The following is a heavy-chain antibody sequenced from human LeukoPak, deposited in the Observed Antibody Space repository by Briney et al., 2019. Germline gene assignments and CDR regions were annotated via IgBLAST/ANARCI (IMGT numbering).Heavy chain of an antibody. V-gene: IGHV4-59*01. Sequence: PSETLSLTCTVSGGSISSYYWSWIRHPPRKGLELIGYIYYSGSTNYNPSLKSRVTISVDTSKNQFSLKLSSVTAADTAVYYCARGTGYSGYAAFDIWGQGTMVTVSS. CDR2: IYYSGST. J-gene: IGHJ3*02. CDR1: GGSISSYY. CDR3: ARGTGYSGYAAFDI. D-gene: IGHD5-12*01.